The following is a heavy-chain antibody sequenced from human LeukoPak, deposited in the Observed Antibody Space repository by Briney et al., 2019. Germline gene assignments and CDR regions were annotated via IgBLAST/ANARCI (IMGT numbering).Heavy chain of an antibody. CDR3: AKDLYVSSTLSEYFDY. J-gene: IGHJ4*02. CDR1: GFTFSSYA. CDR2: ISGSGGST. D-gene: IGHD3-16*01. Sequence: GGSLRLSCAASGFTFSSYAMSWVRQAPGKGLEWVSAISGSGGSTYYADSVKGRFTISRDNSRNTLYLQMNSLRAEDTAVYYCAKDLYVSSTLSEYFDYWGQGTLVTVSS. V-gene: IGHV3-23*01.